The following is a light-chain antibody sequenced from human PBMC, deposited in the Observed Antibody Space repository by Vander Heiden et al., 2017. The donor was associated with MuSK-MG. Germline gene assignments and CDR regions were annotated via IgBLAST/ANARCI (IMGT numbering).Light chain of an antibody. CDR2: AAS. CDR1: QGISSY. CDR3: QQYDSYLSLT. V-gene: IGKV1-8*01. Sequence: AIRMTQSPSSFSASTGDRVTITCRASQGISSYLAWYQQKPGKAPKLLIYAASTLQSGVPSRFSGSGYGTDFTLTISCLQSEDFATYYCQQYDSYLSLTFGGGTKVEIK. J-gene: IGKJ4*01.